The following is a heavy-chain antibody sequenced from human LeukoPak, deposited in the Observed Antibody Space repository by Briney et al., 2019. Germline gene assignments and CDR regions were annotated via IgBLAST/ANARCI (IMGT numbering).Heavy chain of an antibody. CDR1: SGSLSSSY. J-gene: IGHJ6*03. CDR2: IYTSGST. CDR3: AREGRYCGGGRCSYMDV. D-gene: IGHD2-15*01. Sequence: SETLSLTCTLSSGSLSSSYWSWIRQPAGKGLEWIGRIYTSGSTSYNPSLKSRVTMSVDTSKNQFSLKLSSVTAADTAVYYCAREGRYCGGGRCSYMDVWGKGTTVTVSS. V-gene: IGHV4-4*07.